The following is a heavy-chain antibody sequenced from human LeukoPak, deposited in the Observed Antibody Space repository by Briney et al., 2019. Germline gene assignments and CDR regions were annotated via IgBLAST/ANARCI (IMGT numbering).Heavy chain of an antibody. J-gene: IGHJ4*02. CDR2: TYHSGST. V-gene: IGHV4-4*02. CDR3: ARDWKYSGSRGDYFDY. Sequence: PSETLSLTCAVSGGSISSSNWWSWVRQPPGKGLEWIGETYHSGSTNYNPSLKSRVIMSVDTSKNQFSLNLSSVTAADTAFYYCARDWKYSGSRGDYFDYWGQGTLVTVSS. D-gene: IGHD3-10*01. CDR1: GGSISSSNW.